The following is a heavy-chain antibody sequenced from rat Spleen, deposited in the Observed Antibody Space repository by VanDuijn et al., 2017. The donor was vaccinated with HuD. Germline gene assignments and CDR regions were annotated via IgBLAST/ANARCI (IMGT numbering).Heavy chain of an antibody. CDR1: GFTFSDYY. Sequence: EVQLVETGGGLVQPGRSLKLSCAASGFTFSDYYMAWVRQAPTKGLEWVATISSDGGGTYYPDSVKGRFTISRDNAKSTLYLQMDSLGSEGTASYYSARHGLYNSYGWFAYWGQGTLVTVSS. CDR2: ISSDGGGT. CDR3: ARHGLYNSYGWFAY. J-gene: IGHJ3*01. V-gene: IGHV5-7*01. D-gene: IGHD1-10*01.